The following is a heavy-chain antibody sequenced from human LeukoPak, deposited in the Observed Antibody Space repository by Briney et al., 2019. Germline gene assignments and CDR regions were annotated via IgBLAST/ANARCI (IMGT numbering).Heavy chain of an antibody. V-gene: IGHV3-30*03. CDR1: RFTFSSYG. J-gene: IGHJ4*02. Sequence: GGSLRLSCAASRFTFSSYGMHWVRQAPGKGLEWVAVISYDGSNKYYADSVKGRFTISRDNSKNTLYLQMNSLRAEDTAVYYCARDPRREMATIIPHYWGQGTLVTVSS. CDR3: ARDPRREMATIIPHY. CDR2: ISYDGSNK. D-gene: IGHD5-24*01.